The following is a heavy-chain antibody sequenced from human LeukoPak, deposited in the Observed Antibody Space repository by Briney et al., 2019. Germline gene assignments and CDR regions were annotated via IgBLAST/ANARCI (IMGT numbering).Heavy chain of an antibody. CDR3: ARDQLRYFDWLPPSVDY. Sequence: PGRSLRLSCAASGFTFSSYSMNWVRQAPGKGLEWVPSISSSSSYIYYADSVKGRFTISRDNAKNSLYLQMNSLRAEDTAVYYCARDQLRYFDWLPPSVDYWGQGTLVTVSS. V-gene: IGHV3-21*01. CDR2: ISSSSSYI. J-gene: IGHJ4*02. CDR1: GFTFSSYS. D-gene: IGHD3-9*01.